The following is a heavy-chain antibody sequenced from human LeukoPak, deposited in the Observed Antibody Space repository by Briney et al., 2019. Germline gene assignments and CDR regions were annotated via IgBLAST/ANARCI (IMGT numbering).Heavy chain of an antibody. CDR2: ISSSSSYI. Sequence: GRSLRLSCAASGFTFRNYGMHWVRQAPGKGLEWVSSISSSSSYIYYADSVKGRFTISRDNAKNSLYLQMNSPRAEDTAVYYCASRGYSFNGMDVWGQGTTVTVSS. D-gene: IGHD5-18*01. J-gene: IGHJ6*02. CDR3: ASRGYSFNGMDV. V-gene: IGHV3-21*01. CDR1: GFTFRNYG.